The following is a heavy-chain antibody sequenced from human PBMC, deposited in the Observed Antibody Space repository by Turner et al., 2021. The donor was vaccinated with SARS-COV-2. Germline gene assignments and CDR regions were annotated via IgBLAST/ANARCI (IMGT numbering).Heavy chain of an antibody. CDR2: IYSGGST. CDR1: GFTVSSNY. D-gene: IGHD3-10*01. CDR3: AREAPLGVNSMAFDY. J-gene: IGHJ4*02. V-gene: IGHV3-53*01. Sequence: EVQLVESGGGLIQPGGSLRLSCAASGFTVSSNYMNWARQAPGKGLEWVSVIYSGGSTFYADSVKGRFTISRDNSKNTLYLQMNSLRAEDTAVYYCAREAPLGVNSMAFDYWGQGTLVTVSS.